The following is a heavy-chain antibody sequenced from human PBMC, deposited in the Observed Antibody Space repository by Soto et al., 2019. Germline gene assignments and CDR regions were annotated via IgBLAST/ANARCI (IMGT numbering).Heavy chain of an antibody. J-gene: IGHJ6*03. Sequence: GGSLRLSCAASGFTFSDYYMSWIRQAPGKGLEWVSYISSSGSTVYYADSVKGRFTISRDNAKNSLYLQMNSLRAEDTAVYYCARDFYGSGISKYYYYYYMDVWGKGTTVTVSS. CDR2: ISSSGSTV. V-gene: IGHV3-11*01. CDR3: ARDFYGSGISKYYYYYYMDV. D-gene: IGHD3-10*01. CDR1: GFTFSDYY.